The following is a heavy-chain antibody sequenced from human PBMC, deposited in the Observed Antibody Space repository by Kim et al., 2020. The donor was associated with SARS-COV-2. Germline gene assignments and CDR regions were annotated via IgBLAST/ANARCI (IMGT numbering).Heavy chain of an antibody. V-gene: IGHV4-39*01. D-gene: IGHD3-16*01. Sequence: GSTYYNPSLKRRVTISVDTSKNQCSLKLSSVTAADTAVYYCARGGNWFDPWGQGTLVTVSS. CDR3: ARGGNWFDP. J-gene: IGHJ5*02. CDR2: GST.